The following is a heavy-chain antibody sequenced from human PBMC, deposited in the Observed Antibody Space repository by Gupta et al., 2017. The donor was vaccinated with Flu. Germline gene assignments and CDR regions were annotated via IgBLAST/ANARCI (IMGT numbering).Heavy chain of an antibody. J-gene: IGHJ4*02. Sequence: EVQLVESGGGLVKPGGSLRLSCAASGFTFSNAWMSWVRQAPGKGLEWVGRIKSKTDGGTTDYAAPVKGRFTISRDDSKNTLYLQMNSLKTEDTAVYYCTTESEDTAMDYYFYYWGQGTLVTVSS. CDR2: IKSKTDGGTT. D-gene: IGHD5-18*01. CDR1: GFTFSNAW. V-gene: IGHV3-15*01. CDR3: TTESEDTAMDYYFYY.